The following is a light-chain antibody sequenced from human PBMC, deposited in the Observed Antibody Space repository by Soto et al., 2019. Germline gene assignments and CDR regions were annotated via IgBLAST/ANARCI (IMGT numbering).Light chain of an antibody. CDR3: HQYARSPRT. CDR2: ATS. V-gene: IGKV3-20*01. CDR1: QSVDSSF. J-gene: IGKJ1*01. Sequence: EIVLTQSPGTLSLSPGERATLSCRASQSVDSSFLAWYQQKPGQSPRLLMYATSSRGAGIPDRFSGSGSGTDFTLTISRLEPEDFALYYCHQYARSPRTFGQGTQVEIK.